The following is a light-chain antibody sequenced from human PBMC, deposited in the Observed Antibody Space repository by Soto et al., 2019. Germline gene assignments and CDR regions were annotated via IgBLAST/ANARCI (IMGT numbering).Light chain of an antibody. J-gene: IGKJ5*01. CDR3: QKANSFPIT. Sequence: DIQMTQSPSSVSASVGDRVTITCRASQGLSGWLAWYQQKPGKAPKLLIYSTSSLQSGVSSRFRGSGGGTDFTLSISSLQTEDYATYYGQKANSFPITCGQGTRLEVK. V-gene: IGKV1D-12*01. CDR2: STS. CDR1: QGLSGW.